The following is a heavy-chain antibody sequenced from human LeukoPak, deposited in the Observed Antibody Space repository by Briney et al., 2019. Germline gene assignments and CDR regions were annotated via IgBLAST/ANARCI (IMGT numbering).Heavy chain of an antibody. CDR3: ARDHSSSWYNWFDP. J-gene: IGHJ5*02. Sequence: SETLSLTCAVYGGSFSGYYWSWIRQPPGKGLEWIGKINHSGSTNYNPSLKSRVTISVNTSKNQFSLKLSSVTAADTAVYYCARDHSSSWYNWFDPWGQGTLVTVSS. CDR2: INHSGST. D-gene: IGHD6-13*01. V-gene: IGHV4-34*01. CDR1: GGSFSGYY.